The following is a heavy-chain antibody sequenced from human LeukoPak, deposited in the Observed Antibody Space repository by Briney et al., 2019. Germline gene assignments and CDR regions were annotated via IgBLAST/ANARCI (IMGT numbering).Heavy chain of an antibody. CDR1: GGSIGSSSYY. J-gene: IGHJ4*02. V-gene: IGHV4-39*01. Sequence: SETLSLTCTVSGGSIGSSSYYWGWIRQPPGKGLEWIGTFYFSGSTSYNPSLKSRVTISVDTSKNQFSLKLSSVTAADTAVYYCARIDGYDSSGYYTYYFDYWGQGTLVTVSS. CDR3: ARIDGYDSSGYYTYYFDY. CDR2: FYFSGST. D-gene: IGHD3-22*01.